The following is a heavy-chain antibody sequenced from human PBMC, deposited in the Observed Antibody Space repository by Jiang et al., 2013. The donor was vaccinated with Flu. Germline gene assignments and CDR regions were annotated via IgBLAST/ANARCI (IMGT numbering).Heavy chain of an antibody. CDR1: GGSISSGDYY. V-gene: IGHV4-30-4*08. CDR3: ARQVATQGYYYYGMDV. J-gene: IGHJ6*02. CDR2: IYYSGST. D-gene: IGHD5-12*01. Sequence: PGLVKPSQTLSLTCTVSGGSISSGDYYWSWIRQAPGKGLEWIGYIYYSGSTYYNPSLKSRVTISVDTSKNQFSLKLSSVTAADTAVYYCARQVATQGYYYYGMDVWGQGTTVTVSS.